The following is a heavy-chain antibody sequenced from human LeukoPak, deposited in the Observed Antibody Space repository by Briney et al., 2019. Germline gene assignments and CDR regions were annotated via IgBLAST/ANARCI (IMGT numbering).Heavy chain of an antibody. CDR2: IYYSGST. J-gene: IGHJ1*01. V-gene: IGHV4-39*07. CDR1: GGSISSRSYY. CDR3: ARGRRSSAGPGYFQH. D-gene: IGHD6-6*01. Sequence: PSETLSLTCTVSGGSISSRSYYWGWVRQPPGKGLEWIGTIYYSGSTYYNPSLKSRVTISVDTSKNQFSLKLSSVTAADTAVYYCARGRRSSAGPGYFQHWGQGTLVTVSS.